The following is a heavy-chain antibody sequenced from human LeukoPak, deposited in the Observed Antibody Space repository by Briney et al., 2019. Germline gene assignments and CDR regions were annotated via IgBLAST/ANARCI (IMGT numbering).Heavy chain of an antibody. J-gene: IGHJ4*02. CDR1: GFTLGSYS. CDR2: VSTSGSYI. CDR3: ASQTPRRLPIAVADYFDY. V-gene: IGHV3-21*01. Sequence: PGGSPRLACAVSGFTLGSYSMNWGRQAPGKGLEWVSFVSTSGSYIYYADSVKGRFTISRDNAKNSLYLQMNSLRAEDTAVYYCASQTPRRLPIAVADYFDYWGQGTLVTVSS. D-gene: IGHD6-19*01.